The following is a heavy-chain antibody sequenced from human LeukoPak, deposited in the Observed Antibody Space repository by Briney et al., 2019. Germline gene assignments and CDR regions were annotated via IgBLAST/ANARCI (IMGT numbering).Heavy chain of an antibody. Sequence: GGSLRLSCAASGFTFSSYSMNWVRQAPGKGLEWVSSISSSSSYIYYADSVKGRFTISRDNAKNSLYLQMNSLRAEDTAVYYCARECRDSSSSRFDYWGQATLVTVSA. CDR2: ISSSSSYI. J-gene: IGHJ4*02. V-gene: IGHV3-21*01. CDR3: ARECRDSSSSRFDY. CDR1: GFTFSSYS. D-gene: IGHD6-6*01.